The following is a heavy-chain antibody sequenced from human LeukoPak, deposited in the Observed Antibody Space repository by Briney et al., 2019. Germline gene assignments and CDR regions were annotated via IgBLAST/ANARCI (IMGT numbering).Heavy chain of an antibody. J-gene: IGHJ4*02. CDR3: AKDILGFEMVIPYYFDY. D-gene: IGHD3-22*01. CDR1: GFTFSSYA. V-gene: IGHV3-23*01. Sequence: GGSLRLSCAASGFTFSSYAMSWVRQAPGKGLEWVSAISGSGGSTYYADSVKGRFTISRDNSKNTLYLQMNSLRAEDTAVCYCAKDILGFEMVIPYYFDYWGQGTLVTVSS. CDR2: ISGSGGST.